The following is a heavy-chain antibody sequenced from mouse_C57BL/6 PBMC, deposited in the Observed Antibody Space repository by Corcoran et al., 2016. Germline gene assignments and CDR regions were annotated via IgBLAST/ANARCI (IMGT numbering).Heavy chain of an antibody. Sequence: QVQLQQSGPELVKPGASVKLSCKAYGYTFTSYDINWVKQRPGQGLEWIGWIYPRDGSTKYNEKFKGKATLTVDTSSSTAYMEIHGLSSDDSAVYFCDSGYGVFFVYWGQVTTLTVSS. CDR2: IYPRDGST. CDR1: GYTFTSYD. CDR3: DSGYGVFFVY. J-gene: IGHJ2*01. V-gene: IGHV1-85*01. D-gene: IGHD1-3*01.